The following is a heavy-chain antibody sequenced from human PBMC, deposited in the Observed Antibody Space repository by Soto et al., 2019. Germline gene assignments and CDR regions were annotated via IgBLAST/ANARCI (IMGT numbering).Heavy chain of an antibody. CDR3: VKSVVVVVISNWFDP. CDR1: GFTCSSYA. CDR2: ISGSGGST. D-gene: IGHD3-22*01. V-gene: IGHV3-23*01. Sequence: GGSLRLSCAASGFTCSSYAMSWVRQAPGKGLEWVSAISGSGGSTYYADSVKGRFTISRDNSKNTLYLQMNSLRAEDTAVYYCVKSVVVVVISNWFDPWGQGTLVTVSS. J-gene: IGHJ5*02.